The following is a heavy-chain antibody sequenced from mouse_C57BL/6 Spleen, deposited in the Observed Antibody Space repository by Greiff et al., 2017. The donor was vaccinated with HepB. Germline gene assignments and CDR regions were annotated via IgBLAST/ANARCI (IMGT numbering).Heavy chain of an antibody. CDR1: GYTFTDYY. CDR3: ARGPLYFDY. V-gene: IGHV1-76*01. Sequence: VQLMESGAELVRPGASVKLSCKASGYTFTDYYINWVKQRPGQGLEWIARIYPGSGNTYYNEKFKGKATLTAEKSSSTAYMQLSSLTSEDSAVYFCARGPLYFDYWGQGTTLTVSS. J-gene: IGHJ2*01. CDR2: IYPGSGNT.